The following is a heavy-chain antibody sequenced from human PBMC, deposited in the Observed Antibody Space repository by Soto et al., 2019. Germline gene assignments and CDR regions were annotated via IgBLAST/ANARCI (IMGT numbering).Heavy chain of an antibody. Sequence: EVQLVESGGGLVQPGGSLRLSCEASGFTFSSYSMNWVRQAPGKGLEWVSYISSSSTTKHYADSVKGRFTISRDNAKNSPSLQLISLTVADPPVYYFATPRCRWHNWFAPCGQGTLVIVSS. CDR1: GFTFSSYS. V-gene: IGHV3-48*01. CDR2: ISSSSTTK. CDR3: ATPRCRWHNWFAP. D-gene: IGHD6-13*01. J-gene: IGHJ5*02.